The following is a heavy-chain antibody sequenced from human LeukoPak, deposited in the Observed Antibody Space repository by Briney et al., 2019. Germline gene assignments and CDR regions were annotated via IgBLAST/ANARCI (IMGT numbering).Heavy chain of an antibody. CDR1: GGSISSYY. J-gene: IGHJ4*02. D-gene: IGHD2-21*02. CDR2: IYYSGST. Sequence: SETLSLTCTVSGGSISSYYWSWIRQPPGKGLEWIGYIYYSGSTNYNPSLKSRVTISVDTSKNQFSLKLSSVTAEDTAVYYCARGSAIQYKYWGQGTLVTVSS. CDR3: ARGSAIQYKY. V-gene: IGHV4-59*12.